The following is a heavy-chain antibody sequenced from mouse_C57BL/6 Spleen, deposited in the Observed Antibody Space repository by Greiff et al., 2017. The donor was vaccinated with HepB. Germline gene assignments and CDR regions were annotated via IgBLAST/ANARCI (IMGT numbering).Heavy chain of an antibody. CDR2: INYDGSST. CDR1: GFTFSDYY. J-gene: IGHJ4*01. CDR3: ARDNPYYDWPMDY. D-gene: IGHD2-4*01. Sequence: DVHLVESEGGLVQPGSSMKLSCTASGFTFSDYYMAWVRQVPEKGLEWVANINYDGSSTYYLDSLKSRFIISRDNAKNILYLQMSSLKSEDTATYYCARDNPYYDWPMDYWGQGTSVTVSS. V-gene: IGHV5-16*01.